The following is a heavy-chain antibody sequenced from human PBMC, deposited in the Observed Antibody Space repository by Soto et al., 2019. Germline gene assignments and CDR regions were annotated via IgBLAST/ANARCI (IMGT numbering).Heavy chain of an antibody. Sequence: ASVKVSCKASGYTFTSYGISWVRQAPGQGLEWMGWISAYNGNTNYAQKLQGRVTMTTDTSTSTAYMELRSLRSDDTAVYYCARDTSGYSSSWYPDYWGQGTLVTVSS. V-gene: IGHV1-18*01. CDR3: ARDTSGYSSSWYPDY. J-gene: IGHJ4*02. D-gene: IGHD6-13*01. CDR1: GYTFTSYG. CDR2: ISAYNGNT.